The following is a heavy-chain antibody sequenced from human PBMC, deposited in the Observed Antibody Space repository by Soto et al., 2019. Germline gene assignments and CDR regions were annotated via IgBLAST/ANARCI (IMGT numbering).Heavy chain of an antibody. CDR1: GGSISSYY. CDR3: ARFNWYFDL. CDR2: IYYRGST. Sequence: QVQLQESDPGLVKPSETLSLTCTVSGGSISSYYWSWIRQPPGKGLEWIGYIYYRGSTNYNPSLKSRVTISVDTSKNQFSLKLSSVTAADTAMYYCARFNWYFDLWGRGTLVTVSS. V-gene: IGHV4-59*01. J-gene: IGHJ2*01.